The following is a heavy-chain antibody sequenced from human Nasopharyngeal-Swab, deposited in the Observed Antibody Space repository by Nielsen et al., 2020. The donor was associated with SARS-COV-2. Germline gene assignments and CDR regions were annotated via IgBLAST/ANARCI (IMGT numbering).Heavy chain of an antibody. CDR2: ISYDGSNK. D-gene: IGHD2-2*01. CDR3: ASGSPINVVPAARHPRQFDY. Sequence: GGTLRLSCATAGCTFSSYDVHWVRQAPGTGQRWVAVISYDGSNKYYADSVKGRFTISRDNSKNTLYLQMNSLRAEDTAVYYCASGSPINVVPAARHPRQFDYWGQGTLVTVSS. V-gene: IGHV3-30-3*01. J-gene: IGHJ4*02. CDR1: GCTFSSYD.